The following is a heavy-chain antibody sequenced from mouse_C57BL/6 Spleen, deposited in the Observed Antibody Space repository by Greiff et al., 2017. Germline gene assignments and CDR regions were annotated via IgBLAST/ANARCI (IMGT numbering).Heavy chain of an antibody. CDR1: GFTFSSYA. D-gene: IGHD2-1*01. CDR2: ISDGGSYT. CDR3: ARPPYGKGYLDV. V-gene: IGHV5-4*03. J-gene: IGHJ1*03. Sequence: DVMLVESGGGLVKPGGSLKLSCAASGFTFSSYAMSWVRQTPEKRLEWVATISDGGSYTYYPDNVKGRFTISRDNAKNNLYLQMSHLKSEDTAMYYCARPPYGKGYLDVWGTGTTVTVSS.